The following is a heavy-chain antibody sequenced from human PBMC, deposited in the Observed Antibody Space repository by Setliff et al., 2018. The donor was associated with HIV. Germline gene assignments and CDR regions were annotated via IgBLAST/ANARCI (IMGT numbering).Heavy chain of an antibody. CDR1: GGTFSSYA. V-gene: IGHV1-69*13. Sequence: SVKVSCKPSGGTFSSYAISWVRQAPGQGLEWMGGIIPMFGRVNYAQKLQGRVTITADESTNTAYMELSSLRAEDTAVYFRARGVVINYYGSGSYLGHWGQGTLVTVS. CDR2: IIPMFGRV. CDR3: ARGVVINYYGSGSYLGH. J-gene: IGHJ4*02. D-gene: IGHD3-10*01.